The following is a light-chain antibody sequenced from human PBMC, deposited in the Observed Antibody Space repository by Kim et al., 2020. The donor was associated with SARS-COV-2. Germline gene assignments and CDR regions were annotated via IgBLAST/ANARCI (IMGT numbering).Light chain of an antibody. Sequence: EIVLTQSPATLSLSPGERGTLSCRASQSVSSYLAWYQQKPGHAPRLLIYDASNRATGIPARFSGSGSGTDFTLTISSLEPEDFAVYYCQQRSNWPLTFGGGTKVDIK. CDR3: QQRSNWPLT. CDR1: QSVSSY. J-gene: IGKJ4*01. CDR2: DAS. V-gene: IGKV3-11*01.